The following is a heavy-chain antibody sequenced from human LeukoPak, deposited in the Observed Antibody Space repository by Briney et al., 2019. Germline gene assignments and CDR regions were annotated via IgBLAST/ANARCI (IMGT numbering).Heavy chain of an antibody. CDR2: IYSGDSDP. CDR1: GYSFTSYW. D-gene: IGHD3-22*01. J-gene: IGHJ3*02. CDR3: ARQDSSGYYPDAFDI. V-gene: IGHV5-51*01. Sequence: GGSLKISCKGSGYSFTSYWIGWVRQMPGKGLEGVGIIYSGDSDPRYSPSFQGQVTISADKSISTAYLQWSSLKASDTAMYYCARQDSSGYYPDAFDIWGQGSMVTVSS.